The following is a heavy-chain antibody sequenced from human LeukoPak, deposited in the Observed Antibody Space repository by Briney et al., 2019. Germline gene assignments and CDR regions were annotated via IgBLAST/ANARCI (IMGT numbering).Heavy chain of an antibody. D-gene: IGHD6-25*01. V-gene: IGHV1-2*02. J-gene: IGHJ4*02. CDR1: TVHN. CDR2: IHPNTGDT. CDR3: AVSVEAAAVPAFDN. Sequence: GISVKVSCRIITVHNIHWMRQAPGQGLEFMGWIHPNTGDTRYAQKFQGRVTMTRDTSTDTVYMELTRLTSDDTAVYYCAVSVEAAAVPAFDNWGQGTLVTVSS.